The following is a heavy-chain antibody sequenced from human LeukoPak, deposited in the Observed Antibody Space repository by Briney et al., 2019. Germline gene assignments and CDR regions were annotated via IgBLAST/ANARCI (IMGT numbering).Heavy chain of an antibody. J-gene: IGHJ4*02. CDR3: ARSLPVAGNPPDY. CDR2: INAGNGNT. D-gene: IGHD6-19*01. CDR1: GYTFTSYA. V-gene: IGHV1-3*01. Sequence: GASVKVSCKASGYTFTSYAMHWVRQAPGQRLEWMGWINAGNGNTKYSQKFQGRVTITRDTSASTAYMELSSLRSEDTAVYYCARSLPVAGNPPDYWGQGTLVTVSS.